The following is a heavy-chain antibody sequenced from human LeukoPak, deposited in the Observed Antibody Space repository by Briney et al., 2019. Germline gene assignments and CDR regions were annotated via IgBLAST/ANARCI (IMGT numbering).Heavy chain of an antibody. CDR1: GFTFSGYW. J-gene: IGHJ5*02. CDR3: ARGAPGTSVWFDP. D-gene: IGHD6-13*01. Sequence: GGSLRLSCVDSGFTFSGYWMRWVRQAPREGMVWVSRINTDGTSIKYADSVKGRFTISRDNAKNTLYLQMNSLRVEDTAVYYCARGAPGTSVWFDPSGPGTLVTVSS. CDR2: INTDGTSI. V-gene: IGHV3-74*03.